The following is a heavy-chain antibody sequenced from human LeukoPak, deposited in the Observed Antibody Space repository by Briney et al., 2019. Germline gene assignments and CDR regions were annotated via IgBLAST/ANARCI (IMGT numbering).Heavy chain of an antibody. CDR2: IYYSGST. J-gene: IGHJ5*02. V-gene: IGHV4-39*07. CDR3: ARTTLEPYDSSGYYYAWFDP. CDR1: GGSISSSSYY. Sequence: PSETLSLTCTVSGGSISSSSYYWGWIRQPPGKGLEWIVNIYYSGSTYYNPSLKSRVTISVDTSKNQFSLKLSSVTAADTAVYYCARTTLEPYDSSGYYYAWFDPWGQGTLVTVSS. D-gene: IGHD3-22*01.